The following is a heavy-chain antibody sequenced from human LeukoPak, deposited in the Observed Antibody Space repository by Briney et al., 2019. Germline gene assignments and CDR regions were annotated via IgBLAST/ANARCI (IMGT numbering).Heavy chain of an antibody. V-gene: IGHV3-7*03. D-gene: IGHD2-21*01. CDR1: GFTFSSYW. Sequence: GGSLRLSCAASGFTFSSYWMNWARQAPGKGLEWVANIKQDGSEKYYVDSVKGRFSISRDNARNSLHLQMNSLRAEDTAVYYCARDCGILRIDCSDALDIWGQGTMVTVSS. CDR3: ARDCGILRIDCSDALDI. CDR2: IKQDGSEK. J-gene: IGHJ3*02.